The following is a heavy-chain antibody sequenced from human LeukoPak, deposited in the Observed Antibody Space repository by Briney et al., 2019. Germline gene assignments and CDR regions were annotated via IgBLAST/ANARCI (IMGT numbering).Heavy chain of an antibody. CDR1: GYSFTSFW. Sequence: GESLQISCKGSGYSFTSFWIGWVRQLPGKGLEWMGIIYPGDSGARYSPSFQGQVTISADKSINTAYLQWSSLRASDTAMYYCARQLTNRYWYFDLWGRGTLVTVSS. V-gene: IGHV5-51*01. J-gene: IGHJ2*01. CDR2: IYPGDSGA. CDR3: ARQLTNRYWYFDL. D-gene: IGHD1-1*01.